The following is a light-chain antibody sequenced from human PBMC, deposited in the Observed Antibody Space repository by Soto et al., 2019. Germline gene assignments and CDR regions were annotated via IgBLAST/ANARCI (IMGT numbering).Light chain of an antibody. CDR3: CLYAVTFDV. CDR1: SSDVGTYDF. V-gene: IGLV2-11*01. Sequence: LTQPHSVSESPGKTVTISCTGTSSDVGTYDFVSWYQQHPDKAPRLMIFDVSERPSGVPDRFSGSKSGNTASLTISGLQAEDEADYYCCLYAVTFDVFGTGTKLTVL. J-gene: IGLJ1*01. CDR2: DVS.